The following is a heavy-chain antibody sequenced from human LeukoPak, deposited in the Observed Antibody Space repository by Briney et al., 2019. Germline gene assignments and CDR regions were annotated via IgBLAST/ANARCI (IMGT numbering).Heavy chain of an antibody. V-gene: IGHV3-30*02. CDR1: GFTFSSYG. D-gene: IGHD3-22*01. Sequence: GGSLRLSCAATGFTFSSYGMYWVRQAPGKGLEWVAFTRYDGSNKYYADSVKGRFTISRDNSKNTLYLQMNSLRAEDTAVYYCAKAQWGTVVGAFEIWGQGTMVTVSS. CDR2: TRYDGSNK. CDR3: AKAQWGTVVGAFEI. J-gene: IGHJ3*02.